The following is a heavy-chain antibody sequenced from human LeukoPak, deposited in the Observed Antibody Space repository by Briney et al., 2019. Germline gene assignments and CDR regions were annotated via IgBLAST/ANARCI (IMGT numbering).Heavy chain of an antibody. V-gene: IGHV1-18*01. CDR1: GYTFTSYA. CDR2: ISPLNSNT. Sequence: GASVKVSCKASGYTFTSYAINWVRQAPGQGLEWMGWISPLNSNTNYSQKFQGRLTMTTDTSTTTAYMEIMSLTSDDTALYYCARISSSHRGFLYWGQGTLVTVSS. J-gene: IGHJ4*02. CDR3: ARISSSHRGFLY.